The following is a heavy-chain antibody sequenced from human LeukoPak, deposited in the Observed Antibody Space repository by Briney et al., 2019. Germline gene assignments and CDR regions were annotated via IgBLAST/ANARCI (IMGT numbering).Heavy chain of an antibody. CDR3: ARRVRVGSSWYPGPYYFDY. V-gene: IGHV3-7*01. Sequence: GGSLRLSCAASGFTFSSYWMSWVRQAPGKGLEWVANIKQDGSEKYYVDSVKGRFTISRDNAKNSLYLQMNSLRAEDTAAYYCARRVRVGSSWYPGPYYFDYWGQGTLVTVSS. CDR2: IKQDGSEK. J-gene: IGHJ4*02. CDR1: GFTFSSYW. D-gene: IGHD6-13*01.